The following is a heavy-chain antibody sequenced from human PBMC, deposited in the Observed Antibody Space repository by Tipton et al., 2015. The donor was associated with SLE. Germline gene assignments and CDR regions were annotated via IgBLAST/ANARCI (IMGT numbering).Heavy chain of an antibody. Sequence: TLSLTCTVSGGSISSYYWNWIRQPAGKGLEWIGRIYRSGGTNYNPSLKSRFTMSLDTSKNQFSLKLNSVTAADTAVYYCARGYNWPDIWGRGSLVTVSS. J-gene: IGHJ4*02. CDR3: ARGYNWPDI. CDR2: IYRSGGT. D-gene: IGHD1-20*01. CDR1: GGSISSYY. V-gene: IGHV4-4*07.